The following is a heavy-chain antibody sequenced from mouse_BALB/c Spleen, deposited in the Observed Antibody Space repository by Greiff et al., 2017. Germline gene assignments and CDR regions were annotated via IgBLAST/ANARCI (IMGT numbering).Heavy chain of an antibody. CDR1: GFTFSSYG. D-gene: IGHD2-1*01. CDR2: ISSGGSYT. CDR3: ARHPSGNHLFAY. V-gene: IGHV5-6*03. J-gene: IGHJ3*01. Sequence: EVKLMESGGGLVKPGGSLTLSCAASGFTFSSYGMSWVRQTPDKRLEWVATISSGGSYTYYPASVKGRFTISRDNAKNPLYLQMSSLKSEDTAMYYCARHPSGNHLFAYWGQGTLVTVSA.